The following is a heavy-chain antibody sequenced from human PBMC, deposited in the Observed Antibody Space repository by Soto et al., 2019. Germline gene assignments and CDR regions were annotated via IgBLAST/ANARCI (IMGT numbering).Heavy chain of an antibody. CDR1: GYTFTSYD. J-gene: IGHJ5*02. CDR2: MNPNSGNT. D-gene: IGHD3-3*01. CDR3: ARGHSRQWTIFGVVIPNNWFDP. V-gene: IGHV1-8*01. Sequence: ASVKVSCKASGYTFTSYDINWVRQATGQGLEWMGWMNPNSGNTGYAQKFQGRVTMTRNTSISTAYMELSSLRSEDTAVYYCARGHSRQWTIFGVVIPNNWFDPWGQGTLVTVS.